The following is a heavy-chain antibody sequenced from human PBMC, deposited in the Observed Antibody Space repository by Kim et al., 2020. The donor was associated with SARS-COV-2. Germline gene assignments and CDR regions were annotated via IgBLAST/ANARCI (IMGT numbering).Heavy chain of an antibody. CDR2: ISSSSSYI. CDR1: GFTFSSYS. Sequence: GGSLRLSCAASGFTFSSYSMNWVRQAPGKGLEWVSSISSSSSYIYYADSVKGRFTISRDNAKNSLYLQMNSLRAEDTAVYYCARDGLSSGWTGYYYYGMDVWGQGTTVTVSS. J-gene: IGHJ6*02. CDR3: ARDGLSSGWTGYYYYGMDV. D-gene: IGHD6-19*01. V-gene: IGHV3-21*01.